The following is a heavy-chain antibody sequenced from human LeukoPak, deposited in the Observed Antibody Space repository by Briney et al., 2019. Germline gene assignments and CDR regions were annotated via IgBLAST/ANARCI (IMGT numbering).Heavy chain of an antibody. J-gene: IGHJ4*02. Sequence: PSETLSLTCAVYGGSFSGYYWSWIRQPPGKGLEWIGEINHSGSTNYNPSLKSRVTISVDTSKNQFSLKLSSVTAADTAVYYCARGAISGDYQDYWGQGTLVTVSS. CDR2: INHSGST. V-gene: IGHV4-34*01. CDR3: ARGAISGDYQDY. D-gene: IGHD4-17*01. CDR1: GGSFSGYY.